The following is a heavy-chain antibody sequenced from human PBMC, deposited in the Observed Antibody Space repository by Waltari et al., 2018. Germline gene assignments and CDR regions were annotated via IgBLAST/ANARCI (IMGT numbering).Heavy chain of an antibody. V-gene: IGHV4-31*03. CDR1: GGSISSGGYY. CDR3: ARGSYDYVWGSYLGLDY. D-gene: IGHD3-16*02. CDR2: IYYSGST. J-gene: IGHJ4*02. Sequence: QVQLQESGPGLVKPSQTLSLTCTVSGGSISSGGYYWSWIRQPPGKGLEWIGYIYYSGSTYYNPSLKSRVTISVDTSKNQFSLKLSSVTAADTAVYYCARGSYDYVWGSYLGLDYWGQGTLVTVSS.